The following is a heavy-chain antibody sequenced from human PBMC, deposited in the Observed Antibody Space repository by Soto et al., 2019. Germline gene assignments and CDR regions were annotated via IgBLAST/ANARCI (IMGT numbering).Heavy chain of an antibody. CDR2: ISFDGSIK. D-gene: IGHD2-2*01. CDR1: GFTFSNYG. CDR3: AKEGLGYCNSDSCYYFDS. V-gene: IGHV3-30*18. Sequence: QVELVESGGGVVQPGRSLRLSCAASGFTFSNYGMHWVRQAPGKGLEWVAVISFDGSIKYYAESVKGRFTISRDSSKNTLYLQLNSLRVEDTAVYYCAKEGLGYCNSDSCYYFDSWGQGTLVTVSS. J-gene: IGHJ4*02.